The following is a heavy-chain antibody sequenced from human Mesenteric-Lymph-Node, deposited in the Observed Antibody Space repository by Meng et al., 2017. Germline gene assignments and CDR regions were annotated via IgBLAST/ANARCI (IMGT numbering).Heavy chain of an antibody. CDR2: ISGSADNT. V-gene: IGHV3-23*01. J-gene: IGHJ6*02. CDR1: GFSFSTYA. Sequence: GESLKISCSASGFSFSTYAMSWVRQAPGKGLEWVSAISGSADNTYYTDSVKGRFSISRDNSKNTLFLQINSLRHEDTAVYYCAKGGYSCRSPHYGMDVWGQGTMVTVSS. D-gene: IGHD5-12*01. CDR3: AKGGYSCRSPHYGMDV.